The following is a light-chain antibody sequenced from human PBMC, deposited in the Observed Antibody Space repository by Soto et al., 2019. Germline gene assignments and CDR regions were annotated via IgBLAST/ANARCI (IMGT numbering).Light chain of an antibody. V-gene: IGKV3-11*01. CDR3: QQRNNWPPAT. Sequence: EIVLTQSPATLSLSPGERATLSCRASQSVGRHLDWYQQKPGQAPRLLIYDASNRATGVPARFSGSGSGTDFTLSISSLEPEDFAVYYCQQRNNWPPATFGGGTKVEIK. CDR1: QSVGRH. J-gene: IGKJ4*01. CDR2: DAS.